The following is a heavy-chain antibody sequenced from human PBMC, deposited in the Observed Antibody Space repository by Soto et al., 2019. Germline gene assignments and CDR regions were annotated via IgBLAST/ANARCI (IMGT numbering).Heavy chain of an antibody. V-gene: IGHV1-18*04. D-gene: IGHD3-3*01. Sequence: ASVKVSCKASGYSFTSYGITWVRQAPGQGLEWMGWVSTYNGNTNYAQKVQGRVTMTTDTSTSTAYMELTRLRSDDTAVFYCARVRQPVLDYFDYWGQGTLVTVSS. J-gene: IGHJ4*02. CDR3: ARVRQPVLDYFDY. CDR2: VSTYNGNT. CDR1: GYSFTSYG.